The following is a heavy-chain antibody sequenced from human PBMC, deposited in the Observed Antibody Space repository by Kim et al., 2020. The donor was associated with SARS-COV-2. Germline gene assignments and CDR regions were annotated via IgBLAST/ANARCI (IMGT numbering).Heavy chain of an antibody. D-gene: IGHD3-10*01. V-gene: IGHV3-21*01. J-gene: IGHJ6*02. Sequence: GGSLRLSCAASGFIFSPYSMNWVRQAPGKGLEWVSSISGSSSYKNYADSVKGRFTISRDNAEISLYLQMNSLRAEDTAVYYCARDGGGDYGSGSNPYYYYYGMDVWGQGTTVTVSS. CDR2: ISGSSSYK. CDR1: GFIFSPYS. CDR3: ARDGGGDYGSGSNPYYYYYGMDV.